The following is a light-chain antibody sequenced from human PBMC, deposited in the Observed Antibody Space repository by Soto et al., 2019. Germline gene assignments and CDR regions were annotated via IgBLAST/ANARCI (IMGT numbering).Light chain of an antibody. J-gene: IGKJ2*01. CDR1: QSLLYSSDNKNY. Sequence: DIVMTQSPDSLAVSLGERATLSCKSSQSLLYSSDNKNYLAWYQQKPGQPPKLLIYWASTRESGVPDRFSGSGSGTDFALTISSLQAEDVAVYYCQQYYSTPQTFGQGTKLEIK. V-gene: IGKV4-1*01. CDR2: WAS. CDR3: QQYYSTPQT.